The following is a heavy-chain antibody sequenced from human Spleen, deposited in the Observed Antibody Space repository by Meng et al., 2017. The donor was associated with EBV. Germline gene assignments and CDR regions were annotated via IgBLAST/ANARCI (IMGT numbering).Heavy chain of an antibody. J-gene: IGHJ4*02. V-gene: IGHV4-39*07. D-gene: IGHD3-22*01. CDR2: IYYTGES. CDR1: VSAISLSSYY. CDR3: TRVVGIDFFDASGYPDF. Sequence: QLQLQDSGPRLVKPSDTLSLPSTFSVSAISLSSYYCGWIRLPPGKGLEWIGTIYYTGESFYNPSLRSRVTVSADTSKNQLSLKLSSVTAADTAVYYCTRVVGIDFFDASGYPDFWGQGTLVTVSS.